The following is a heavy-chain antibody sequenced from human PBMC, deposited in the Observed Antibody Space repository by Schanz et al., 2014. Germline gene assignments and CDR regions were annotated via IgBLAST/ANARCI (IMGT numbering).Heavy chain of an antibody. V-gene: IGHV1-69*02. CDR2: IISILGIP. J-gene: IGHJ6*02. CDR1: GGTFSSYT. CDR3: AAPKSGDEYKAAYFYYYGMDV. D-gene: IGHD5-12*01. Sequence: QVQLVQSGAEVKKPGSSVKVSCKASGGTFSSYTISWVRQAPGQGLEWMGRIISILGIPNYAQKFQGRVTFTADKSTSTAYMELSSLKSEDTAVYYCAAPKSGDEYKAAYFYYYGMDVWGQGTTVTVSS.